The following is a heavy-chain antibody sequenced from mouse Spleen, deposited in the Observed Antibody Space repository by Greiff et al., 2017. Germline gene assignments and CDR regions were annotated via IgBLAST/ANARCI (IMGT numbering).Heavy chain of an antibody. CDR2: INPNNGGT. V-gene: IGHV1-26*01. Sequence: VQLQQSGPDLVKPGASVKISCKASGYTFTDYYMNWVKQSHGKSLEWIGDINPNNGGTSYNQKFKGKATLTVDRSSSTAYMDLRSLTSEDSAVYYCARGHLYYYSMDYWGQGTSVTVSS. J-gene: IGHJ4*01. CDR3: ARGHLYYYSMDY. CDR1: GYTFTDYY. D-gene: IGHD3-1*01.